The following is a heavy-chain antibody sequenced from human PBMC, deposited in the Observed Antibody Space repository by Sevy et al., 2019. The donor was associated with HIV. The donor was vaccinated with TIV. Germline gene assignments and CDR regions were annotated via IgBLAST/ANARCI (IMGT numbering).Heavy chain of an antibody. V-gene: IGHV3-21*01. CDR2: ISSSSYI. CDR3: ASSVLDSGSRASAFDI. D-gene: IGHD1-26*01. CDR1: GFTFSSYS. Sequence: GGSLRLSCAASGFTFSSYSMNWVRQAPGKGLEWVSSISSSSYIYYADSVKGRFTISRDNAKNSLYLQMNSLRAEDTAVYYCASSVLDSGSRASAFDIWGQGTMVTVSS. J-gene: IGHJ3*02.